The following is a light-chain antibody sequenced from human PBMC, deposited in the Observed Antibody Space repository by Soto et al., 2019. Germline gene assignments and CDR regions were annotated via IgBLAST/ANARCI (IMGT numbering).Light chain of an antibody. Sequence: EIVLTQSPGALSLSPGERATLSCRASQSVSSNLAWYQQKPGQAPRLLIYGASTRATGIPARFSGSGSGTEFTLTISSLQSEDFAVYYWQQYNNWPLTFGGGTKVDIK. CDR3: QQYNNWPLT. V-gene: IGKV3-15*01. CDR1: QSVSSN. J-gene: IGKJ4*01. CDR2: GAS.